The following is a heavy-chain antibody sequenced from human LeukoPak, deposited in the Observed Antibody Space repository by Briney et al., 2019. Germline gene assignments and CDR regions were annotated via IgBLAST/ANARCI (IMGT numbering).Heavy chain of an antibody. CDR1: GFIFSNYW. V-gene: IGHV3-7*01. Sequence: GGSLRLSCAASGFIFSNYWMSWVRQAPGKGLEWVANIKVDGSEKYYVDPVKGRFTISRDNAKNSLYLQVNSLRVEDTAVYYCVKNGGAFDYWGQGTLVTVSS. CDR2: IKVDGSEK. D-gene: IGHD2-8*01. J-gene: IGHJ4*02. CDR3: VKNGGAFDY.